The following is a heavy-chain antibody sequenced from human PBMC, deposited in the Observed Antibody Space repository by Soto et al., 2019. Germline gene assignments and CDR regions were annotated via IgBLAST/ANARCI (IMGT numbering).Heavy chain of an antibody. J-gene: IGHJ6*02. CDR2: ISAYNGNT. Sequence: VKVSCKASGYTFTSYGISWVRQAPGQGLEWMGWISAYNGNTNYAQKLQGRVTMTTDTSTSTAYMELRSLRSDDTAVYYCARDPPPQWLPTGNGMDVWGQGTTVTVSS. D-gene: IGHD6-19*01. V-gene: IGHV1-18*04. CDR3: ARDPPPQWLPTGNGMDV. CDR1: GYTFTSYG.